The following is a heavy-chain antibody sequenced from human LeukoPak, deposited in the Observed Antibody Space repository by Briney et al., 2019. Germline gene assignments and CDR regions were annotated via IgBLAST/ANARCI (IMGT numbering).Heavy chain of an antibody. D-gene: IGHD6-19*01. Sequence: PSQTLSLTCTVSGGSINSGSYYWSWIRQPAGKGLEWIGRIYTSGSTKYNPSLKSRVTISVDTSKNQFSLKLSSVTAADTAVYYCARNGDWYSSGLIHYYYYYMDVWGKGTTVTISS. V-gene: IGHV4-61*02. J-gene: IGHJ6*03. CDR2: IYTSGST. CDR1: GGSINSGSYY. CDR3: ARNGDWYSSGLIHYYYYYMDV.